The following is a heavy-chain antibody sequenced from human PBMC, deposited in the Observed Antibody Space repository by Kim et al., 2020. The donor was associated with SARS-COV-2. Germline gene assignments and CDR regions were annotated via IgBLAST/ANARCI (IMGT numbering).Heavy chain of an antibody. Sequence: SETLSLTCTVSVGSSSSYYWSWIRQPPGKGLEWMGYIHYTGTTNHNPSLKSRVTISVDTSKNQFSLKLSSMTAADTAVYYCARGASGRVHYYYMDVWGKGTTVTVSS. D-gene: IGHD1-26*01. CDR2: IHYTGTT. CDR1: VGSSSSYY. V-gene: IGHV4-59*01. J-gene: IGHJ6*03. CDR3: ARGASGRVHYYYMDV.